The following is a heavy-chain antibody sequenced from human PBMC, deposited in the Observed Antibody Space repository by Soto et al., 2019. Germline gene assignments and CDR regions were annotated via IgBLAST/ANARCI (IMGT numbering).Heavy chain of an antibody. V-gene: IGHV3-30*18. CDR2: LAYDGNEK. J-gene: IGHJ6*02. CDR1: GFTFKTHA. CDR3: GKDVGDYVPYYYGVDV. Sequence: QVQLVESGGGVVQPGTSLRLSCAASGFTFKTHAMHWVRQAPGKGLEWMAVLAYDGNEKFYADSVKGQFTISRDNSKNALYLQINTLRNEDTAVYCCGKDVGDYVPYYYGVDVWGQGTTVTVSS. D-gene: IGHD1-26*01.